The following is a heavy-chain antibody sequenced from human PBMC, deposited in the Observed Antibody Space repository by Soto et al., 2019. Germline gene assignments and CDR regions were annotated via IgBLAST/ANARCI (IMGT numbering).Heavy chain of an antibody. CDR2: IDGSGGDT. Sequence: GGSLRLSCAASGFTLSTYALTWVRQAPGKGLEWVATIDGSGGDTYYAGPVKGRFTISRDNSKNTLYLQMNSLRAEDTAVYYCAKEAQGNTMIRGVPNWFDPWGQGTLVTVSS. D-gene: IGHD3-10*01. V-gene: IGHV3-23*01. J-gene: IGHJ5*02. CDR3: AKEAQGNTMIRGVPNWFDP. CDR1: GFTLSTYA.